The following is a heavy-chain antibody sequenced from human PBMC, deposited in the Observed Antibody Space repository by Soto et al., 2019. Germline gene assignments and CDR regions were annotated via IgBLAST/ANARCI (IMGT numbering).Heavy chain of an antibody. CDR3: ARSANTYGSPFDY. D-gene: IGHD3-10*01. CDR1: GFTVGNNY. Sequence: EVHLVESGGGLVQPGGSLRLSCAASGFTVGNNYMSWVRLAPGKGLEWVSIIHRGGSTSYADSVKGRFTISRDSSKNILYLQINGLTADDTAVYYCARSANTYGSPFDYWGQGALVTVSS. J-gene: IGHJ4*02. V-gene: IGHV3-66*01. CDR2: IHRGGST.